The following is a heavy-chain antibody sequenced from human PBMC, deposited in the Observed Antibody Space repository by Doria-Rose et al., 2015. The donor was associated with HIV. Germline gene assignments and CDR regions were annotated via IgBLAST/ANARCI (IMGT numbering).Heavy chain of an antibody. CDR3: ARIKSSRWYHKYYFDF. CDR2: IFSDDER. Sequence: QVTLKESGPVLVKPTETLTLTCTVSGVSLSSPGMGVSWIRQPPGKALEWLANIFSDDERSYKPSLKSRLTISSGTSNSQVVLTMTDMDPVDTATYYCARIKSSRWYHKYYFDFWGQGTLVIVSA. J-gene: IGHJ4*02. D-gene: IGHD6-13*01. V-gene: IGHV2-26*01. CDR1: GVSLSSPGMG.